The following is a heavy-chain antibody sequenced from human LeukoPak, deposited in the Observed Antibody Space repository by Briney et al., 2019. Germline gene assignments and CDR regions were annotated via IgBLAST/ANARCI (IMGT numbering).Heavy chain of an antibody. CDR3: ARGAAAATVRYYYYYMDV. J-gene: IGHJ6*03. CDR1: GFTFSSYA. Sequence: GGSLRLSCAASGFTFSSYAMHWVRQAPGKGLEWVAVISYDGSNKYYADSVKGRFTISRDNSKNTLYLQMNSLRAEDTAVYYCARGAAAATVRYYYYYMDVWGKGTTVTVSS. D-gene: IGHD6-13*01. CDR2: ISYDGSNK. V-gene: IGHV3-30-3*01.